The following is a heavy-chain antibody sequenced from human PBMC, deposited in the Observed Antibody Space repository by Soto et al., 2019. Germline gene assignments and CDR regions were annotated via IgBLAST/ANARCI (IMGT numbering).Heavy chain of an antibody. D-gene: IGHD2-2*01. Sequence: PSETLSLTCTVSGDSISSYYWSWIRQPPGKGLEWIGYIYYSGSTNYNPSLKSRVTISVDTSKNHFSLKLSSVTAADTAVYYCARALVVPAAREGLWFDPWGQGTLVTVSS. CDR1: GDSISSYY. V-gene: IGHV4-59*08. J-gene: IGHJ5*02. CDR3: ARALVVPAAREGLWFDP. CDR2: IYYSGST.